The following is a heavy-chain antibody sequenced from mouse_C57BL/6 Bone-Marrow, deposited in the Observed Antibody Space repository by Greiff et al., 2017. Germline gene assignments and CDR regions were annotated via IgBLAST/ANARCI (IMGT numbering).Heavy chain of an antibody. J-gene: IGHJ3*01. CDR1: GFTFSSYG. V-gene: IGHV5-6*02. CDR2: ISSGGSYT. D-gene: IGHD1-1*01. CDR3: ARRSFYGGFAY. Sequence: EVKVVESGGDLVKPGGSLKLSCAASGFTFSSYGMSWVRQTPDKRLEWVATISSGGSYTYYPDSVKGRFTISRDNAKNTLYLQMSSLKSEATAMYYCARRSFYGGFAYWGQGTLVTVSA.